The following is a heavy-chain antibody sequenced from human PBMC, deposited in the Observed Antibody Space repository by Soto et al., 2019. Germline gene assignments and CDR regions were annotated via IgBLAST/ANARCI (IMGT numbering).Heavy chain of an antibody. CDR3: AKCYRSGWFFVDY. CDR1: GFTFSNFA. D-gene: IGHD6-19*01. CDR2: ISSTGGST. Sequence: GVLRLSCAASGFTFSNFAMSWVRQAPGKGLEWVSGISSTGGSTYYADSVKGPFTISRDNSKNTLYLQMNSLRAEDTAVYYCAKCYRSGWFFVDYWGQGTLVTVSS. J-gene: IGHJ4*02. V-gene: IGHV3-23*01.